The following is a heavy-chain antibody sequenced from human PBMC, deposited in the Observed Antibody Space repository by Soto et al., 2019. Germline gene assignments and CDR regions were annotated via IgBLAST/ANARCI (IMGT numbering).Heavy chain of an antibody. CDR3: ARGDMTTMLSLAFDI. D-gene: IGHD4-17*01. CDR1: GGTFSRYA. V-gene: IGHV1-69*06. CDR2: IIPIFGTA. Sequence: AASVKVSCKASGGTFSRYAISWVRQAPGQGLEWMGGIIPIFGTANYAQKFQGRVTITADKSTSTAYMELSSLRSEDTAVYYCARGDMTTMLSLAFDIWGQGTMVTVSS. J-gene: IGHJ3*02.